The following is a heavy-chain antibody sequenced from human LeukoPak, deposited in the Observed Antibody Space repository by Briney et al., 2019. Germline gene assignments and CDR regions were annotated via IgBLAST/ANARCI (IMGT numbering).Heavy chain of an antibody. V-gene: IGHV4-4*07. CDR3: ARGGTVTTEIDY. CDR2: ISTSRST. J-gene: IGHJ4*02. Sequence: SETLSLTCTVSGGSISSYYWSWIRQPAGKGLEWIGRISTSRSTNYNPSLKSRVTMSVDTSKNQFSLKLSSVTAADTAVYYCARGGTVTTEIDYWGQGTLVTVSS. CDR1: GGSISSYY. D-gene: IGHD4-11*01.